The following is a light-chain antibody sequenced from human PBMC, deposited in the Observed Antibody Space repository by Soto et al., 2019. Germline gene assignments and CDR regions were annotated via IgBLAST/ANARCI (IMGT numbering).Light chain of an antibody. CDR3: QTWDTGSVI. J-gene: IGLJ2*01. CDR2: LNSDGSH. CDR1: SGHSSYA. V-gene: IGLV4-69*01. Sequence: QLVLTQSPAASASLGASVKFTCTLSSGHSSYAIAWHQQQPEKGPRYLMKLNSDGSHNKGDGIPDRFSGSSSGAERYLTISSLQSEDEDDYYCQTWDTGSVIFGGGTKLTVL.